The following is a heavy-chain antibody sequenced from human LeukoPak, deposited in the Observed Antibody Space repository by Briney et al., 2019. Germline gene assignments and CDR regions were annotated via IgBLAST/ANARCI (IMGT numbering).Heavy chain of an antibody. CDR3: ARDNYDSSGYYSPHFDY. V-gene: IGHV3-11*04. J-gene: IGHJ4*02. CDR2: ISSSGSTI. CDR1: GFTFSDYY. D-gene: IGHD3-22*01. Sequence: GGSLRLSCAASGFTFSDYYMSWIRQAPGKGLEWVSYISSSGSTIYYADSVKGRFTISRDNAKNSLYLQMNSLRAEDTAVYYCARDNYDSSGYYSPHFDYWGQGTLVTVSS.